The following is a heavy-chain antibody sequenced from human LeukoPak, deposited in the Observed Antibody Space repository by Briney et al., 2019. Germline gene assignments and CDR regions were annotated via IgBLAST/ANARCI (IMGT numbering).Heavy chain of an antibody. V-gene: IGHV1-46*01. CDR1: GYTLTSYY. CDR2: INPSGGST. J-gene: IGHJ4*02. Sequence: ASVKVSCKASGYTLTSYYMHWVRQAPGQGLEWMGIINPSGGSTSYAQKFQGRVTMTRDTSTSTVYMELSSLRSEGTAVYYCARRGRSSGNYWRFDYWGQGTLVTASS. D-gene: IGHD3-22*01. CDR3: ARRGRSSGNYWRFDY.